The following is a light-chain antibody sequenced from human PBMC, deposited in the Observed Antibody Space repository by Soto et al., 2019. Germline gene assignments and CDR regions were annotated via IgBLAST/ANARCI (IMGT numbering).Light chain of an antibody. CDR1: QDIKTY. CDR2: GTY. CDR3: QHLNNYPPLT. V-gene: IGKV1-9*01. J-gene: IGKJ3*01. Sequence: ILLTQSPSSLSASVGDRVSISCRASQDIKTYLAWYQQKQGKAPKLLISGTYTLQSGVPSRYNGSGSETDFTLTISRLQPEDFATYYCQHLNNYPPLTFGPGTKVD.